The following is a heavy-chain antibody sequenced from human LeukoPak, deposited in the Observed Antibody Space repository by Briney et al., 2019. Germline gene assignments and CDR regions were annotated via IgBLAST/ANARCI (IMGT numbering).Heavy chain of an antibody. Sequence: GGSLRLSCAASGFTFSSYGMTWVRQAPGKGLEWVSAISASGGTTYYGDSVKGRFTFSRDNSKNTLYLQMSSLRADDTAVYYCAKGKKLAARPYYMDVWGKGTTVIVSS. D-gene: IGHD6-6*01. CDR1: GFTFSSYG. CDR3: AKGKKLAARPYYMDV. CDR2: ISASGGTT. J-gene: IGHJ6*03. V-gene: IGHV3-23*01.